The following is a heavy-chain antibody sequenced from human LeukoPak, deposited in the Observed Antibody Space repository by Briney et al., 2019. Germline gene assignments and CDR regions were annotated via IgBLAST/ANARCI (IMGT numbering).Heavy chain of an antibody. CDR2: ISGSGGST. J-gene: IGHJ4*02. Sequence: GGSLRLSCAASGFTFSSYAMSWVRQAPGKGLEWVSAISGSGGSTYYADSVKGRFTISRDNSKNTLYLQMNSQRAEDTAVYYCAKDGSIFGVAYFDYWGQGTLVTVSS. CDR1: GFTFSSYA. V-gene: IGHV3-23*01. D-gene: IGHD3-3*02. CDR3: AKDGSIFGVAYFDY.